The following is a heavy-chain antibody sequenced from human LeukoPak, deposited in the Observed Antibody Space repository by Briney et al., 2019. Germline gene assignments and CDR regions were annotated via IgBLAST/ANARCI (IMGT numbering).Heavy chain of an antibody. CDR1: GGSFSGYY. CDR2: INHSGST. Sequence: SETLSLTCAVYGGSFSGYYWSWIRQPPGKGLEWIREINHSGSTNYNPSLKGRVTISVDTSKNQFSLKLSSVTAADTAVYYCARVSATGGNSVHYYGMDVWGQGTTVTVSS. D-gene: IGHD4-23*01. J-gene: IGHJ6*02. V-gene: IGHV4-34*01. CDR3: ARVSATGGNSVHYYGMDV.